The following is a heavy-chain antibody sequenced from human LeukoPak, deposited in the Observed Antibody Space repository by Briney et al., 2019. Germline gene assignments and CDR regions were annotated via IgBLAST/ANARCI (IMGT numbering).Heavy chain of an antibody. J-gene: IGHJ5*02. CDR3: ARDGIAAAGMGVDP. CDR2: IYYSGST. D-gene: IGHD6-13*01. V-gene: IGHV4-31*02. CDR1: GCTFSSYA. Sequence: LRLSCAGSGCTFSSYAMSWIRPHPGKGLEWIGYIYYSGSTYYNPSLKSRVTISVDTSKTQFSLKLSSVTAADTAVYYCARDGIAAAGMGVDPWGQGTLVTVSS.